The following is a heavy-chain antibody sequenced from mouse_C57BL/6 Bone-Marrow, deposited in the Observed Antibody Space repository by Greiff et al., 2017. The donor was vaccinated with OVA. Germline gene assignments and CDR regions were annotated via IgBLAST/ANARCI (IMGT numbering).Heavy chain of an antibody. CDR3: ARDETGRGDY. D-gene: IGHD4-1*01. V-gene: IGHV1-58*01. CDR2: IYIGNGYT. CDR1: GYTFTSYG. J-gene: IGHJ4*01. Sequence: EVQLVESGAELVRPGSSVKMSCKTSGYTFTSYGINWVKQRPGQGLEWIGYIYIGNGYTEYHEKFKGKATLTSDTSSSTAYMQLSSLTSEDSTIYFCARDETGRGDYWGQGTSVTVSS.